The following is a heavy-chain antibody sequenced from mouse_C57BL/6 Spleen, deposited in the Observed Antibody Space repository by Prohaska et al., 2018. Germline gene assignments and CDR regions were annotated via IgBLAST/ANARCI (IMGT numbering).Heavy chain of an antibody. CDR3: ARDYYGSSYWYFDV. D-gene: IGHD1-1*01. CDR2: IYPGGGDT. Sequence: ISCKASGYAFSSYWMNWVKQRPGKGLEWIGQIYPGGGDTNYNGKFKGKATLTADKYSSTAYMQLSSLTSEDSAVYFCARDYYGSSYWYFDVWVTGTTVTVSS. J-gene: IGHJ1*03. CDR1: GYAFSSYW. V-gene: IGHV1-80*01.